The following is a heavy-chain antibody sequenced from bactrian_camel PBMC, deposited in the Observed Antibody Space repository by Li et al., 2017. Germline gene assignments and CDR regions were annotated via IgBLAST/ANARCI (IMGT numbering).Heavy chain of an antibody. D-gene: IGHD6*01. J-gene: IGHJ4*01. CDR1: GYTYSSYC. CDR3: ATGPHYLVAGLDDYNY. CDR2: IDSGGNT. V-gene: IGHV3S53*01. Sequence: HVQLVESGGGSVQAGGSLRLSCAASGYTYSSYCMGWFRQAPRKEREGVAAIDSGGNTSYVDSVKGRFTISRDNAKNTVYLQMNSLKPEDTAVYYCATGPHYLVAGLDDYNYWGQGTQVTVS.